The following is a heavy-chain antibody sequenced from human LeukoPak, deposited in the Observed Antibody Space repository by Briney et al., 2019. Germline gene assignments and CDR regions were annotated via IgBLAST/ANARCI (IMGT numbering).Heavy chain of an antibody. J-gene: IGHJ6*02. V-gene: IGHV4-34*01. CDR3: ARDRVATGGYYFYGMDV. D-gene: IGHD5-12*01. Sequence: SETLSLTCAVYGGSFSGYYWSWIRQPPGKGLEWIGEINHSGSTNYNPSLKSRVTISVDTSKNQFSLKLSSVTAADTAVYYCARDRVATGGYYFYGMDVWGQGTTVTVSS. CDR2: INHSGST. CDR1: GGSFSGYY.